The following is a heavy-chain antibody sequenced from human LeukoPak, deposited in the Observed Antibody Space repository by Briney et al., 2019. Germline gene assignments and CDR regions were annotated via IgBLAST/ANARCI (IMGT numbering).Heavy chain of an antibody. D-gene: IGHD3-10*01. V-gene: IGHV4-4*07. CDR2: IYTSGST. Sequence: SETLSLTCTVSGGSISSYYWSWIRQPAGEGLEWIGRIYTSGSTNYNPSLKSRVTMSVDTSKNQFSLKLSSVTAADTAVYYCARVDRERITMVRDPYWYFDLWGRGTLVTVSS. J-gene: IGHJ2*01. CDR1: GGSISSYY. CDR3: ARVDRERITMVRDPYWYFDL.